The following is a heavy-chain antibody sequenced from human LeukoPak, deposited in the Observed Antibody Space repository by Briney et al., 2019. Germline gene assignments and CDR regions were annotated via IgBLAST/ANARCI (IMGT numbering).Heavy chain of an antibody. D-gene: IGHD3-3*01. J-gene: IGHJ4*02. V-gene: IGHV3-23*01. CDR1: GFTFSSYA. Sequence: GGSLRLSCAASGFTFSSYAMSWVRQAPGKGLEWVSAISGSGGSTYYADSVKGRFTISRDNSKNTLYLQMNSLRAEDTAVYYCAKGYYDFWSGYYIACYFDYWGQGTLVTVSS. CDR2: ISGSGGST. CDR3: AKGYYDFWSGYYIACYFDY.